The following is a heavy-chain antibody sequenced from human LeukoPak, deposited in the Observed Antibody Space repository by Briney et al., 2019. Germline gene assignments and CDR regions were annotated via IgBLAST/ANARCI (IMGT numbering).Heavy chain of an antibody. V-gene: IGHV1-24*01. Sequence: GASVKVSCKVSGYTLTELSMHWVRQAPGKGLEWMGGFDPEDGETIYAQKFQGRVTVTEDTSTDTAYMELSSLRSEDTAVYYCATTLELTYHTFDYWGQGTLVTVSS. D-gene: IGHD1-7*01. CDR3: ATTLELTYHTFDY. CDR1: GYTLTELS. J-gene: IGHJ4*02. CDR2: FDPEDGET.